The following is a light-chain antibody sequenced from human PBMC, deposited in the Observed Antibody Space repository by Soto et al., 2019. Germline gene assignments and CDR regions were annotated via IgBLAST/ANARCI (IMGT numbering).Light chain of an antibody. CDR1: QSVSSN. CDR3: QQYNNWRPWT. CDR2: GAS. J-gene: IGKJ1*01. Sequence: EIVMTQSPATLSVSPGERATLSCRASQSVSSNLAWYQQKPGQAPRLLIYGASTRATGIPARFSGSGSGTEFPLTISSLQSEDFAVYYCQQYNNWRPWTFGNGTKVEIK. V-gene: IGKV3-15*01.